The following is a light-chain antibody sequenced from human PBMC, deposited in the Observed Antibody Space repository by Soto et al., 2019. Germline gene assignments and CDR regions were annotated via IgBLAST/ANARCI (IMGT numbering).Light chain of an antibody. CDR2: GAS. CDR3: QQYHNWPPIT. Sequence: VLTQSPGTLSLSPGARAPLSCRARQTLRGRYLAWYQQKPGQAPRLLIYGASTRATGIPDRFSGSGSGTEFTLTISSLQSEDYAVYYCQQYHNWPPITFGQGTRLEIK. V-gene: IGKV3D-15*01. CDR1: QTLRGRY. J-gene: IGKJ5*01.